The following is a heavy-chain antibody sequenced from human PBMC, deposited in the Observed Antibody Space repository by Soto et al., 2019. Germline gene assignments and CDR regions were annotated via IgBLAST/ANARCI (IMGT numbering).Heavy chain of an antibody. CDR2: IIPVFGTA. Sequence: QVQLVQSGAEVKKPGSSVKVSCKASGGTLSNYGISWVRQAPGQGLEWMGGIIPVFGTANYAQKFQGRVTFTADESTTTVCMDVSSLRSDDTAVYYCARGDATKIVVTTYYGMDVWGQGTTVTVSS. CDR3: ARGDATKIVVTTYYGMDV. V-gene: IGHV1-69*12. D-gene: IGHD4-17*01. J-gene: IGHJ6*02. CDR1: GGTLSNYG.